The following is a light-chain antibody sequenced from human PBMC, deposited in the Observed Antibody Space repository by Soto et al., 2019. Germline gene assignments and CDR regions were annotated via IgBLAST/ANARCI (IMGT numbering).Light chain of an antibody. V-gene: IGLV2-14*01. CDR2: EVT. Sequence: QSVLTQHASVSGSPGQSITISCTGTSSDVGAYNYVSWYQQLPGKAPKLIIYEVTNRPSGVSNRFSGSKSGNTASLTISGVQAEDEADYYCSSFTTRITCVFGTGTKVTVL. CDR1: SSDVGAYNY. CDR3: SSFTTRITCV. J-gene: IGLJ1*01.